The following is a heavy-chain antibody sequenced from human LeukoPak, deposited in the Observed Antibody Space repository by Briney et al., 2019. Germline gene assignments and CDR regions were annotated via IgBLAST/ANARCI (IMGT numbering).Heavy chain of an antibody. CDR3: ASPITMIVVPGSY. Sequence: GGSLRLSCAASGFTFSSYGMHWVRQAPGKGLEWVAFIRYDGSNKYYADSVKGRFTISRDNSKNTLYLQMYSLRAEDTAVYYCASPITMIVVPGSYWGQGTLVTVSS. CDR2: IRYDGSNK. D-gene: IGHD3-22*01. J-gene: IGHJ4*02. V-gene: IGHV3-30*02. CDR1: GFTFSSYG.